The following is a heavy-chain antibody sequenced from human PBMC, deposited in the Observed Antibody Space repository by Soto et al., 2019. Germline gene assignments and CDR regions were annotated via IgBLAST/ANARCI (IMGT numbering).Heavy chain of an antibody. CDR3: ARGSTDSYPGSRIFDF. CDR1: GYVFKSYP. CDR2: ITDTGGDT. J-gene: IGHJ4*02. V-gene: IGHV3-23*01. D-gene: IGHD3-10*01. Sequence: PGGSLRLSCAASGYVFKSYPMHWVRKAPGKGLEWVSTITDTGGDTKYADSVRGRFTMSRDNSKKTLYLQMNSLRVEDSALYYCARGSTDSYPGSRIFDFWGRGTLVTVSS.